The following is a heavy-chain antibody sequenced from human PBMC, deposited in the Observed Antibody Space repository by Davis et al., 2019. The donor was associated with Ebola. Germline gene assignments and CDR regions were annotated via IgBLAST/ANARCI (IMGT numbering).Heavy chain of an antibody. D-gene: IGHD4-17*01. CDR3: ARRSPYGAYEGGWYFDL. J-gene: IGHJ2*01. Sequence: GESLKISCQGSGYSFTNYWIGWVRQMPGKGLEWLGIIYPGDSDTRYSPSFLGQVTISADKSISTAYLQWSSLKASDTAMYYCARRSPYGAYEGGWYFDLWGRGTLVTVSS. CDR1: GYSFTNYW. CDR2: IYPGDSDT. V-gene: IGHV5-51*01.